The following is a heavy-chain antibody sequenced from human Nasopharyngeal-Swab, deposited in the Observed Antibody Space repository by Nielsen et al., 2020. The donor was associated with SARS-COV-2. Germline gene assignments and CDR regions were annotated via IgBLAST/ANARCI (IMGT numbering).Heavy chain of an antibody. CDR2: FDPEDGET. J-gene: IGHJ4*02. D-gene: IGHD2-21*01. Sequence: ASVKVSCKVSGSTLTDISMHWVRQAHGRGLEWMGGFDPEDGETIYAQKFQGRVTMTEDTSIDTAYMELRSLRSEDTAVYYCAASQWGEYFDYWCQGTLVSVSS. CDR1: GSTLTDIS. V-gene: IGHV1-24*01. CDR3: AASQWGEYFDY.